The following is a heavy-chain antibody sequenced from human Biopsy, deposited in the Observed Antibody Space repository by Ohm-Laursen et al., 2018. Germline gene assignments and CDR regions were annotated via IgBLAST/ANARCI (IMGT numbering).Heavy chain of an antibody. CDR1: GFDFSDYS. J-gene: IGHJ4*02. CDR3: ARDGEAKYCKHGVCPSDF. CDR2: ISASGNHI. Sequence: SLSLSCSASGFDFSDYSMNWVRQAPGKGLEWVSSISASGNHIYYTDSVKGRFTVSRDNGKNSVYLQMNSLRVEDTAVYYCARDGEAKYCKHGVCPSDFWGQGTLVTVSS. D-gene: IGHD2-8*01. V-gene: IGHV3-21*01.